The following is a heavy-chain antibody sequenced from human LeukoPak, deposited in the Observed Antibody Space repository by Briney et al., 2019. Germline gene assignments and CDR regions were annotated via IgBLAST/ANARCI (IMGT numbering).Heavy chain of an antibody. D-gene: IGHD3-22*01. CDR2: INPDGSRT. CDR3: AKKKGIGYYPLHY. CDR1: GFTFSNCW. Sequence: GGSLRLSCGGSGFTFSNCWFHWVRHAPGKGLVWVSRINPDGSRTDYADSVKGRFTISRDNSKHTLSLQMSSLRAEDTALYYCAKKKGIGYYPLHYWGQGTLVTVSS. V-gene: IGHV3-74*01. J-gene: IGHJ4*02.